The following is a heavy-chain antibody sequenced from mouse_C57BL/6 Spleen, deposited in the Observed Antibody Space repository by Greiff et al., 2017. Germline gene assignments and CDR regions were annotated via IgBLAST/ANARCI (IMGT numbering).Heavy chain of an antibody. V-gene: IGHV1-59*01. J-gene: IGHJ3*01. CDR3: ASQSAQAAFAY. CDR1: GYTFTSYW. Sequence: QVQLQQSGAELVRPGTSVKLSCKASGYTFTSYWMHWVKQRPGQGLEWIGVIDPADSYTNYNQKFKGKATMTVDTSSSTAYMQLSSLTSEDSAVYYWASQSAQAAFAYWGQGTLVTVSA. D-gene: IGHD3-2*02. CDR2: IDPADSYT.